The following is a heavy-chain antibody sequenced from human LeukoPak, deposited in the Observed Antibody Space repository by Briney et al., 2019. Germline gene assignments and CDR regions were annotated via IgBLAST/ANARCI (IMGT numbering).Heavy chain of an antibody. Sequence: SVKVSCKASGGTFSSYAISWLRQAPGQRLEWMGRIISIFGTANYAQKFQGRVTITTDESTSTAYMELSSLRSEDTAVYYCARDPRGTAVAATPPYFDYWGQGTLVTVSS. V-gene: IGHV1-69*05. CDR2: IISIFGTA. D-gene: IGHD6-19*01. J-gene: IGHJ4*02. CDR3: ARDPRGTAVAATPPYFDY. CDR1: GGTFSSYA.